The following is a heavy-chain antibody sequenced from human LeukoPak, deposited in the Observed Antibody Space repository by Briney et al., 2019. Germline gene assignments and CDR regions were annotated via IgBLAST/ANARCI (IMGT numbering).Heavy chain of an antibody. CDR3: ARGIRLRGWYHNWFDP. CDR1: GGSFSGYY. CDR2: INHSGST. D-gene: IGHD2-15*01. V-gene: IGHV4-34*01. J-gene: IGHJ5*02. Sequence: SETLSLTCAVYGGSFSGYYWSWIRQPPGKGLEGIGEINHSGSTNYNPSLKSRVTISVDTSKNQFSLKLSSVTAADTAVYYRARGIRLRGWYHNWFDPWGQGTLVTVSS.